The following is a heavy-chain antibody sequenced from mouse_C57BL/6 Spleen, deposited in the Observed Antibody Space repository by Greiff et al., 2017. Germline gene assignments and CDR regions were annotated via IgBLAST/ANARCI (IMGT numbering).Heavy chain of an antibody. CDR1: GFTFSSYG. CDR2: ISSGGSYT. V-gene: IGHV5-6*01. J-gene: IGHJ2*01. D-gene: IGHD2-4*01. CDR3: ARGVGYDYDEDY. Sequence: EVQGVESGGDLVKPGGSLKLSCAASGFTFSSYGMSWVRPTPDKRLEWVATISSGGSYTYYPDSVKGRFTISRDNAKNTLYLQMSSLKSEDTAMYYCARGVGYDYDEDYWGQGTTLTVSS.